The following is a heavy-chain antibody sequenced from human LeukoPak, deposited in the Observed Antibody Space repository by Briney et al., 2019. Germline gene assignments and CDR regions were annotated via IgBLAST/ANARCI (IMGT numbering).Heavy chain of an antibody. CDR2: IYYSGST. CDR3: ARGRRYTGSGGYIRNWFDP. Sequence: SETLSLTCTVSGGSISSSSYYWGWIRQPPGKGLEWIGSIYYSGSTYYNPSLKSRVTISVDMSKNQVSLNLSSVTAADTAVYYCARGRRYTGSGGYIRNWFDPWGQGTLVTVSS. CDR1: GGSISSSSYY. J-gene: IGHJ5*02. D-gene: IGHD3-10*01. V-gene: IGHV4-39*01.